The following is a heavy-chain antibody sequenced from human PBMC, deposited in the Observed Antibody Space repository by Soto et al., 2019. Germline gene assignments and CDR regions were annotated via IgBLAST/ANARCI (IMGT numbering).Heavy chain of an antibody. CDR1: GFTFSSYA. V-gene: IGHV3-23*01. CDR3: AKDPGLLWFGELRH. D-gene: IGHD3-10*01. J-gene: IGHJ4*02. Sequence: GGSLRLSCAASGFTFSSYAMSWVRQAPGKGLKWVSAISGSGGSTYYADSVKGRFTISRDNSKNTLYLQMNSLRAEDTAVYYCAKDPGLLWFGELRHWGQGTLVTVSS. CDR2: ISGSGGST.